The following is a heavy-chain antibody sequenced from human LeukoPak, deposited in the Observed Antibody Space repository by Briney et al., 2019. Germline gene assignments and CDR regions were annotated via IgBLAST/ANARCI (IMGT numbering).Heavy chain of an antibody. Sequence: SETLSLTCAVYGGSFSGYYWSWIRQPPGKGLEWIGEINHSGSTNYNPSLKRRVTISVDTSKNQFSLKLSSVTAADTAVYYCARVYEEQKHWFDPWGQGTLVTVSS. V-gene: IGHV4-34*01. CDR3: ARVYEEQKHWFDP. CDR2: INHSGST. CDR1: GGSFSGYY. J-gene: IGHJ5*02. D-gene: IGHD2-8*01.